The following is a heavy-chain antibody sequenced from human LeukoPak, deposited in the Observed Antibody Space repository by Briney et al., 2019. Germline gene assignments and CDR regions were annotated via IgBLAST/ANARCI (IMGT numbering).Heavy chain of an antibody. CDR1: GGSISSGGYY. Sequence: ASETLSLTCTVSGGSISSGGYYWSWIRQHPGKGLEWIGYIYYSGSTYYNPSLKSRVTISVDTSKNQFSPKLSSVTAADTAVYYCARDQGFYYFDYWGQGTLVTVSS. V-gene: IGHV4-31*03. CDR3: ARDQGFYYFDY. J-gene: IGHJ4*02. CDR2: IYYSGST. D-gene: IGHD2/OR15-2a*01.